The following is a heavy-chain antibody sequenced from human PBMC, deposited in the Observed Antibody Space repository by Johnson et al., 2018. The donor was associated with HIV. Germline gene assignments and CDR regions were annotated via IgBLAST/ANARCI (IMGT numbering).Heavy chain of an antibody. Sequence: VQLVESGGGLIQPGGSLRLSCAASGFTFSSYWMSWVRQAPGKGLEWVTNVKEDGSEKYYVDSVRGRFTISRDNAKNSLYLQMNSLRAEDAALYYCARDFVSFGECTPSGSWGQGTMVTVSS. CDR2: VKEDGSEK. V-gene: IGHV3-7*05. CDR3: ARDFVSFGECTPSGS. J-gene: IGHJ3*01. CDR1: GFTFSSYW. D-gene: IGHD3-10*01.